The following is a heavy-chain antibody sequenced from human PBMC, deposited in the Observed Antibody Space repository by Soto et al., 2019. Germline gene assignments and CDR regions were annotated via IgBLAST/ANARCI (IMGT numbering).Heavy chain of an antibody. D-gene: IGHD4-17*01. CDR1: GYTFTSYG. V-gene: IGHV1-18*01. J-gene: IGHJ4*02. Sequence: QVQLVQSGAEVKKPGASVKVSCKASGYTFTSYGISWVRQAPGQGLEWMGWISAYNGNTNYAQKLQGRVTMTTDTATSTAYMELRSLRSDDTAVYYCARDHYRLGPGRGGDYSYWGQGTLVTVSS. CDR2: ISAYNGNT. CDR3: ARDHYRLGPGRGGDYSY.